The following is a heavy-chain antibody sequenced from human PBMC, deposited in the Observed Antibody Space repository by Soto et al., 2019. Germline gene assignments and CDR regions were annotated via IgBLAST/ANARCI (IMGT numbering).Heavy chain of an antibody. CDR1: GFTFSSYG. CDR2: IWYDGSNK. V-gene: IGHV3-33*01. Sequence: GGSLRLSCAASGFTFSSYGMHWVRQAPCKGLEWVAVIWYDGSNKYYADSVKGRFTISRDNSKNTLYLQMNSLRAEDTAVYYCAREAFQEPFFDYWGQGTLVTVSS. J-gene: IGHJ4*02. CDR3: AREAFQEPFFDY. D-gene: IGHD1-26*01.